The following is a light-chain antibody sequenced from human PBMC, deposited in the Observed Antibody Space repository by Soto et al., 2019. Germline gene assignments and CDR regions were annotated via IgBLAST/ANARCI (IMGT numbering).Light chain of an antibody. J-gene: IGLJ1*01. CDR2: DVS. V-gene: IGLV2-14*03. CDR1: SSDVGAFNY. Sequence: QSALTQPASVSGSPGQAITISCSGTSSDVGAFNYVSWYQQHPGKAPKLMIYDVSNRPSGVSNRFSGSMSGNTASLTISGLRAEDEADYYCNSYTSNNTYVFGTGTKVTVL. CDR3: NSYTSNNTYV.